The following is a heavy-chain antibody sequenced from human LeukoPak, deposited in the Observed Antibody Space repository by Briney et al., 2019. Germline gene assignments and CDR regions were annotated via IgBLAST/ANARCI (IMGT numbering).Heavy chain of an antibody. J-gene: IGHJ4*02. CDR2: IKQDGSEK. D-gene: IGHD6-19*01. Sequence: GGSLRLSCAASGFTFSSYWMSWVGQAPGKGLEWVANIKQDGSEKYYVDSVKGRFTISRDNAKNSLYLQMNILRAEDTAVYYCARAEDSSGWYSASFDYWGQGTLVTVSS. CDR1: GFTFSSYW. CDR3: ARAEDSSGWYSASFDY. V-gene: IGHV3-7*03.